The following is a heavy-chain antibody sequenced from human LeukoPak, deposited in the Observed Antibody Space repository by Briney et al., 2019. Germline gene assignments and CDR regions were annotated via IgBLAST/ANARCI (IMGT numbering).Heavy chain of an antibody. Sequence: GGSLRLSCTASGFTFGDYAMSWVRQAPGKGLEWVSAISGSGGSTYYADSVKGRFTISRDNSKNTLYLQMNSLRAEDTAVYYCAKGNWNYVVGYMDVWGKGTTVTVSS. CDR2: ISGSGGST. J-gene: IGHJ6*03. CDR3: AKGNWNYVVGYMDV. V-gene: IGHV3-23*01. D-gene: IGHD1-7*01. CDR1: GFTFGDYA.